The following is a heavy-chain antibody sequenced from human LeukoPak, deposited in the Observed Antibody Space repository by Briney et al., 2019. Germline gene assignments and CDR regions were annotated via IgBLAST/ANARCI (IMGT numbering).Heavy chain of an antibody. J-gene: IGHJ4*02. D-gene: IGHD6-19*01. CDR2: MNPNSGNT. CDR3: ARGPPSQWLVPFDY. CDR1: GYTFTSSD. V-gene: IGHV1-8*01. Sequence: ASVKVSCKASGYTFTSSDFNWVRQATGQGLEWMGWMNPNSGNTGYAQKFQGRVTMTRDTSISTAYMELSSLRSEDTAVYYCARGPPSQWLVPFDYWGQGTLVTVSS.